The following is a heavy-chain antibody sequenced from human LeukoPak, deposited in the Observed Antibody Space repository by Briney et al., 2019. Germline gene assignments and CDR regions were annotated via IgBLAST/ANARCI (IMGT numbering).Heavy chain of an antibody. V-gene: IGHV3-7*01. CDR3: AREGWDDSSGYLDY. CDR1: GFTFSSYW. CDR2: IKQDGSEK. D-gene: IGHD3-22*01. J-gene: IGHJ4*02. Sequence: GGSLRLSCAASGFTFSSYWMSWVRQAPGKGLEWVANIKQDGSEKYYVGSVKGRFTISRDNAKNSLYLQMNSLRAEDTAVYYCAREGWDDSSGYLDYWGQGTLVTVSS.